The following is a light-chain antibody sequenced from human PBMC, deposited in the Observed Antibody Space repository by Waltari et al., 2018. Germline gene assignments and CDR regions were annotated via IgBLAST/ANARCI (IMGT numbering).Light chain of an antibody. CDR1: QGVSSS. V-gene: IGKV3-11*01. CDR3: QQRSNWPPYT. J-gene: IGKJ2*01. CDR2: DAS. Sequence: EIVLTQSPATLSLSPGERATLSCRACQGVSSSLAWYQQKPGQAPRLRIYDASNRATGIPARFGGSGSGTDFTLTISSLEPEDFAVYYCQQRSNWPPYTFGQGTKLEIK.